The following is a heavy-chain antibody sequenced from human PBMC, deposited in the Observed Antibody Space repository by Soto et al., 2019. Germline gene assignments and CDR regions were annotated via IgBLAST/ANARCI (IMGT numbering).Heavy chain of an antibody. CDR1: GFTFSSYG. J-gene: IGHJ4*02. CDR3: ARDSNTLRYFDWLLDY. Sequence: QVQLVESGGGVVQPGRSLRLSCAASGFTFSSYGMHWVRQAPGKGLEWVAVIWYDGSNKYYADSVKGRFTISRDNSKNTMYLQMNSLRAVDTAVYYFARDSNTLRYFDWLLDYFGQGTLVTVSS. D-gene: IGHD3-9*01. V-gene: IGHV3-33*01. CDR2: IWYDGSNK.